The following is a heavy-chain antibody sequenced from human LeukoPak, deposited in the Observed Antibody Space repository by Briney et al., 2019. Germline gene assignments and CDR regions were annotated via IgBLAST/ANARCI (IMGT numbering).Heavy chain of an antibody. J-gene: IGHJ6*03. CDR3: ARDLTDVNLYYYYYYMDV. CDR2: INPSGGST. D-gene: IGHD3-9*01. V-gene: IGHV1-46*01. Sequence: GASVKVSCKASGYTFTSYYMHWVRQAPGQGLEWMGIINPSGGSTSYAQKFQGRVTMTRDTSTSTVYMELSSLRSEDTAVYYCARDLTDVNLYYYYYYMDVWGKGTTVTVSS. CDR1: GYTFTSYY.